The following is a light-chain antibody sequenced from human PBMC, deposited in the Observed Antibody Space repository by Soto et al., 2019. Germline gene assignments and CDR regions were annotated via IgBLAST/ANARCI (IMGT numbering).Light chain of an antibody. CDR1: SSDVGGYKY. CDR2: EVN. Sequence: QSVLTQPASVSGSPGQSITISCTGTSSDVGGYKYVSWYQQHPGKAPKLIVYEVNNRPSGVSNRFSGSKSGDTASLTISGVQAEDEADYYCNSYTSSGSPVVFGGGTKLTVL. V-gene: IGLV2-14*01. J-gene: IGLJ2*01. CDR3: NSYTSSGSPVV.